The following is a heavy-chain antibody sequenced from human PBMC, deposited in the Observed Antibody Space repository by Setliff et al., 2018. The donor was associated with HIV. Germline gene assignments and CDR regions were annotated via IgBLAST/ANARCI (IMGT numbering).Heavy chain of an antibody. D-gene: IGHD3-10*01. CDR1: GHTFSNSD. CDR2: MNPNSGVT. V-gene: IGHV1-8*02. CDR3: ASGKGVGGVVITDGLDV. Sequence: ASVKVSCKSSGHTFSNSDIHWVRRATGQGLEWMGWMNPNSGVTGYALKFHDRVTMTRDTSISTAYLELRTLTSEDTAVYYCASGKGVGGVVITDGLDVWGKGTTVT. J-gene: IGHJ6*03.